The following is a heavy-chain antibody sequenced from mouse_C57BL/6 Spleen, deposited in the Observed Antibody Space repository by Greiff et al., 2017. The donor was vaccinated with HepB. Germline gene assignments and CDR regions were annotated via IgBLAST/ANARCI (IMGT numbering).Heavy chain of an antibody. D-gene: IGHD1-1*01. CDR3: ARDGYCYSSSYWYFDV. Sequence: QVQLQQPGAELVKPGASVKLSCKASGYTFTSYWMHWVKQRPGRGLEWIGRIAPNSGGTKYNEKFKSKATLTVDKPSSTAYMQLSSLTSEDSAVYYCARDGYCYSSSYWYFDVWGTGTTVTVSS. J-gene: IGHJ1*03. CDR2: IAPNSGGT. V-gene: IGHV1-72*01. CDR1: GYTFTSYW.